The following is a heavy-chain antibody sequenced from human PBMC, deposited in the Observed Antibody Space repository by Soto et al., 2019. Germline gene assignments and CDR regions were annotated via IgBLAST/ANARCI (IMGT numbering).Heavy chain of an antibody. V-gene: IGHV3-30*03. CDR1: GFVFSSNW. J-gene: IGHJ4*02. D-gene: IGHD6-19*01. CDR3: AHPTTISSGWIFAY. CDR2: ISYDGSNK. Sequence: GGSLRLSCAASGFVFSSNWVHWVRQAPGKGLEWVAVISYDGSNKYYADSVKGRFTISRDNSKNTLYLQMNSLRAEDTTVYYCAHPTTISSGWIFAYWGQGTLVTVSS.